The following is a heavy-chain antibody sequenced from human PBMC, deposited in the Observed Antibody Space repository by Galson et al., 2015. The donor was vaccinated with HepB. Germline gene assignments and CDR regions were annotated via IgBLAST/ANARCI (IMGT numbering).Heavy chain of an antibody. CDR3: AKDRWDLLQMGAFDV. D-gene: IGHD2-8*01. Sequence: SLRLSCAASGFTFDNFAMHWVRQVPGKGLEWVSGLSWNSGSYGYADSVKGRFTISRDNSKNSLYLQMNSLRPGDTAVYYCAKDRWDLLQMGAFDVWGQGTLVTVSS. J-gene: IGHJ3*01. CDR2: LSWNSGSY. CDR1: GFTFDNFA. V-gene: IGHV3-9*01.